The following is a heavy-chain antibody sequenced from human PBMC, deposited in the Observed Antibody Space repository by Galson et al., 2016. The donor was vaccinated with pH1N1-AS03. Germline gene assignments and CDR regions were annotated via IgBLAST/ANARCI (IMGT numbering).Heavy chain of an antibody. Sequence: SLRLSCAVSGLTFSSYALTWVRQAPGKGLEWVSAISGSGGSTYYADPVKGRFTISRDNSKNTLYLQMNSLRVEDTAVYYCAKAGSARPPHMTPFDFDYWGQGTMVTVSS. CDR2: ISGSGGST. CDR3: AKAGSARPPHMTPFDFDY. D-gene: IGHD6-6*01. J-gene: IGHJ4*02. V-gene: IGHV3-23*01. CDR1: GLTFSSYA.